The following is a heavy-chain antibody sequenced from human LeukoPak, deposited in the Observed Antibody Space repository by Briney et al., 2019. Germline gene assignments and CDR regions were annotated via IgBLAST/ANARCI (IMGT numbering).Heavy chain of an antibody. Sequence: PGRSLRLSCAASGFTFDDYAMHWVRQAPGKGLEWVSGISWNSGSIGYADSVKGRFTISRDNAKNSLYLQMNSLRAEDTALYYCAKASNWRLKDPPGYWGQGTLVTVSS. J-gene: IGHJ4*02. D-gene: IGHD3-3*01. CDR1: GFTFDDYA. CDR3: AKASNWRLKDPPGY. V-gene: IGHV3-9*01. CDR2: ISWNSGSI.